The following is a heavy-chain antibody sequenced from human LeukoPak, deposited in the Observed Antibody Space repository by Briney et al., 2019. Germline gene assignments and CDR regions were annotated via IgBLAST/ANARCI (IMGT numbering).Heavy chain of an antibody. J-gene: IGHJ6*02. CDR1: GFTFSSYA. CDR2: ISGSGGGK. CDR3: AKDEISSQDSSGYYYYYGMDV. Sequence: PGGSLRLSCAASGFTFSSYAMGWVRQAPGKGLGWVSAISGSGGGKYYADSVRGRFTTSRDNSKNTLYLQMNSLRAEDTAVYYCAKDEISSQDSSGYYYYYGMDVWGQGTTVTVSS. D-gene: IGHD3-22*01. V-gene: IGHV3-23*01.